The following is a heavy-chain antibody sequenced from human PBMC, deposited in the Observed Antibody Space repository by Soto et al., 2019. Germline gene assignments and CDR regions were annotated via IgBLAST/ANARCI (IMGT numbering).Heavy chain of an antibody. CDR1: GYTFTSYY. J-gene: IGHJ5*02. D-gene: IGHD5-18*01. CDR2: INPSGGST. Sequence: ASVKVSCKASGYTFTSYYMHWVRQAPGQGLEWMGIINPSGGSTSYAQKFQGRVTMTRDTSTSTVYMELSSLRSEDTAVYYCARVYPSDARYGYVGNNWFDPWGQGTLVTVSS. V-gene: IGHV1-46*03. CDR3: ARVYPSDARYGYVGNNWFDP.